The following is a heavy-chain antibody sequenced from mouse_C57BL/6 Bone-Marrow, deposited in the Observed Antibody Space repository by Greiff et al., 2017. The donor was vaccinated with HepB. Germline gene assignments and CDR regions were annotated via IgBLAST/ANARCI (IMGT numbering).Heavy chain of an antibody. J-gene: IGHJ3*01. CDR2: INPGSGGT. CDR1: GYAFTNYL. CDR3: ARRGAY. V-gene: IGHV1-54*01. Sequence: QVQLQQSGAELARPGTSVKVSCKASGYAFTNYLIEWVKQRPGQGLEWIGVINPGSGGTNYNEKFKGKATLTADKSSSTAYMQLSSLTSEDSAVYFCARRGAYWGQGTLVTVSA.